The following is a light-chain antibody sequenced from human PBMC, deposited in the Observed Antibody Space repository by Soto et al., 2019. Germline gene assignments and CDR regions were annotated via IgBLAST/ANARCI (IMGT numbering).Light chain of an antibody. CDR1: QNVRSY. Sequence: EIVLTQSPATLSLSPGERATLSCRASQNVRSYLAWYQQKPGQAPRLLIHDASTRATGIPDRFSGSGSGTDVTLTVSSLETEYSAVYDCQQRTNWPTSTFGQGTRLEIK. V-gene: IGKV3-11*01. CDR2: DAS. J-gene: IGKJ5*01. CDR3: QQRTNWPTST.